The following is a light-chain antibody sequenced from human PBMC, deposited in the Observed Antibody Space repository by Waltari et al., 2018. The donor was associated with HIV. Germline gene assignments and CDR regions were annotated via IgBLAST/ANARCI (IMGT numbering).Light chain of an antibody. V-gene: IGKV3-15*01. CDR1: HSARNN. Sequence: ETVMTQSPATLSVSPGERATLSCRASHSARNNLAWYQQKPGQAPRLLISGAFSRATGIAARFSGSGSGTEFTLTISSVQSEDFAVYYCLQYDDWPREFTFGPGTKVDVK. CDR3: LQYDDWPREFT. J-gene: IGKJ3*01. CDR2: GAF.